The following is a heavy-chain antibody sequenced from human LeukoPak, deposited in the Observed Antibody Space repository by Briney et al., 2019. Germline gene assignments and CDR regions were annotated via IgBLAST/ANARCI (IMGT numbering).Heavy chain of an antibody. D-gene: IGHD4-11*01. CDR3: ARGYSNYYFDY. CDR1: GFTFSSYS. Sequence: GGSLRLSCAASGFTFSSYSMHWVRQAPGKGLEWVSSITGSSSYIYYADSVKGRFTISRDNANNSLYLQMNSLRAEDTAVYYCARGYSNYYFDYWGQGTLVTVSS. CDR2: ITGSSSYI. V-gene: IGHV3-21*01. J-gene: IGHJ4*02.